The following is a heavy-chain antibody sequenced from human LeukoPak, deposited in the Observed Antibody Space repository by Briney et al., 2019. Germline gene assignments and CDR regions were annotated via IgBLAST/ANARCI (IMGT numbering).Heavy chain of an antibody. CDR3: ARDLVAMVRGVGNWFDP. Sequence: GASVKVSCKASGYTSTSYYMHWVRQAPGQGLEWMGIINPSGGSTSYAQKFQGRVTMTRDTSTSTVYMELSSLRSEDTAVYYCARDLVAMVRGVGNWFDPWGQGTLVTVSS. CDR2: INPSGGST. CDR1: GYTSTSYY. V-gene: IGHV1-46*01. D-gene: IGHD3-10*01. J-gene: IGHJ5*02.